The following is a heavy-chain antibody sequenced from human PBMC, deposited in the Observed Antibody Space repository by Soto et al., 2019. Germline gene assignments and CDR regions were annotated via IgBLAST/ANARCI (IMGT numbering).Heavy chain of an antibody. D-gene: IGHD6-13*01. V-gene: IGHV1-8*01. CDR3: ATHSSGWLEGFDY. CDR2: MNPHSGDT. J-gene: IGHJ4*02. CDR1: GYTFTSYD. Sequence: QVQLVQSGAEVKKPGASVKVSCKASGYTFTSYDINWVRQATGQGLEWMGWMNPHSGDTGYAQKFQGRVTMTRNTSISTAYMEVSSLRFEDTAVYYCATHSSGWLEGFDYWGLGTLVTVSS.